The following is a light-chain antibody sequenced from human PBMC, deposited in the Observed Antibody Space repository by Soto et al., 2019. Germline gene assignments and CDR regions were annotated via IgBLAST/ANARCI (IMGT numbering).Light chain of an antibody. CDR3: QQYNSLT. CDR2: KTS. V-gene: IGKV1-5*03. J-gene: IGKJ4*01. Sequence: DIQMTQSPSTLSASVGDRVTITCRASQSISTWLAWYQQKSGKAPKLLIYKTSSLESGVPSRFSGSGSGTEFTLTISSLQPNEIATNDSQQYNSLTFGGGAKV. CDR1: QSISTW.